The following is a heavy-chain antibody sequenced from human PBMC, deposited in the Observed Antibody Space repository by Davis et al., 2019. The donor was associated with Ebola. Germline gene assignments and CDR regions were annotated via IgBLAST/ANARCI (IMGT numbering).Heavy chain of an antibody. V-gene: IGHV3-30-3*01. CDR1: GFTFSSYA. J-gene: IGHJ5*02. CDR3: ARGAYCSSTSCSNWFDP. CDR2: ISYDGSNK. Sequence: PGGSLRLSCAASGFTFSSYAMHWVRQAPGKGLEWVAVISYDGSNKYYADSVKGRFTISRDNSKNTLYLQMNSLRAEDTAVYYCARGAYCSSTSCSNWFDPWGQGTLVTVSS. D-gene: IGHD2-2*01.